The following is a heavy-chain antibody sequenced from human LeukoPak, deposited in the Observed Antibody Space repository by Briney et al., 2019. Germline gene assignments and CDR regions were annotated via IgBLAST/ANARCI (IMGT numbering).Heavy chain of an antibody. CDR3: ARHLVVRGRGTTFDY. CDR2: IHHSGNS. V-gene: IGHV4-59*08. D-gene: IGHD3-10*01. Sequence: PSETLSLTCTVSGASVTDYYWSWIRQSPGKGLEWISYIHHSGNSDYSPSLGSRVTTSLDTSKNQFSLKLSSMTAADTAVYYCARHLVVRGRGTTFDYWGQGTLVTVSS. CDR1: GASVTDYY. J-gene: IGHJ4*02.